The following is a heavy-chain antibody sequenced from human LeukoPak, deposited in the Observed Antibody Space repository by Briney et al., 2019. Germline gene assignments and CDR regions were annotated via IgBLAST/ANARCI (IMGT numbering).Heavy chain of an antibody. V-gene: IGHV3-23*01. J-gene: IGHJ4*02. CDR1: GFTFSSYA. Sequence: GGSLRLSCAASGFTFSSYAMSWARQAPGKGLEWVSAVNARGYSTYYADSVKGRYTISRDNSKNSLYLQMNSLRAEDTAVYYCAGGSSWYGGYDYFDYWGQGTLVTVSS. CDR3: AGGSSWYGGYDYFDY. D-gene: IGHD6-13*01. CDR2: VNARGYST.